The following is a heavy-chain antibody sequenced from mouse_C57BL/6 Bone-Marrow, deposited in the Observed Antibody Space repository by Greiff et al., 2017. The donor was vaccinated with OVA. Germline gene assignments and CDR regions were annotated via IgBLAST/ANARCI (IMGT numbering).Heavy chain of an antibody. J-gene: IGHJ2*01. CDR1: GFNIKDDY. D-gene: IGHD1-1*01. V-gene: IGHV14-4*01. CDR2: IDPENGDT. CDR3: TTPLYYYGSSFPY. Sequence: EVQLVESGAELVRPGASVKLSCTASGFNIKDDYMHWVKQRPEQGLEWIGWIDPENGDTEYASKFQGKATITADTSSNTAYLQLSSLTSEDTAGYYCTTPLYYYGSSFPYWGQGTTLTVSS.